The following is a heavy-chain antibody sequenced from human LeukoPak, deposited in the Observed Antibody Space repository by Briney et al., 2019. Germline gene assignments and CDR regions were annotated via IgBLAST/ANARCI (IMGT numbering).Heavy chain of an antibody. D-gene: IGHD3-22*01. CDR3: ARTGYDSSGYRDY. V-gene: IGHV4-59*01. CDR2: IYYSGST. J-gene: IGHJ4*02. CDR1: GGSISSYY. Sequence: PSETLSLTCTVSGGSISSYYWSWIRQPPGKGLEWIGYIYYSGSTNYNPSLKSRVTISVDTSKNQFSLKLSSVTAADTAVYYCARTGYDSSGYRDYWGQGTLVTVSS.